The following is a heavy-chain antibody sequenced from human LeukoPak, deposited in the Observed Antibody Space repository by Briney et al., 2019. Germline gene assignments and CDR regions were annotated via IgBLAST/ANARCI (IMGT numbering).Heavy chain of an antibody. CDR2: IYYSGST. V-gene: IGHV4-39*07. D-gene: IGHD7-27*01. CDR1: GVSISSSSYY. Sequence: SETLSLTCTVSGVSISSSSYYWGWIRQPPGKGLEWIGSIYYSGSTYYNASLKSRVTISVDTSRNQFSLKLSSVTAADTAVYYCARDPHWGGSAFDIWGQGTMVTVSS. CDR3: ARDPHWGGSAFDI. J-gene: IGHJ3*02.